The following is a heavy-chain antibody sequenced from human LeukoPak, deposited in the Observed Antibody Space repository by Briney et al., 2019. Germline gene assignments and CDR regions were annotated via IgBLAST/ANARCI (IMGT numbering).Heavy chain of an antibody. D-gene: IGHD5-18*01. Sequence: SETLSLTCAVSGGSISSGGYSWSWVRQPPGTGLEWIGYIYYSGSTYYNPSLKSRVTISVDTSKNQFSLKLSSVTAADTAVYYCARGPLTLRSYSYGFYWYFDLWGRGTLVTVSS. CDR1: GGSISSGGYS. CDR2: IYYSGST. V-gene: IGHV4-30-4*07. J-gene: IGHJ2*01. CDR3: ARGPLTLRSYSYGFYWYFDL.